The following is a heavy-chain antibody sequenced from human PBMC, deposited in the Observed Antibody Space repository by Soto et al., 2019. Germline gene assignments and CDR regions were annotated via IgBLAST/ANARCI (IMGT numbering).Heavy chain of an antibody. J-gene: IGHJ4*02. CDR1: GYTFTDYA. Sequence: QVQLVQSGAEVKKPGASVKVFCKASGYTFTDYAIHWMRQAPGQRLELMGWIAPGNGNTKYSQNFQGRVTITRDTPATTAYMELSSLRSEDTVVYYCAKGFRMRTPDYWSQGTLVTVSS. V-gene: IGHV1-3*01. CDR2: IAPGNGNT. CDR3: AKGFRMRTPDY.